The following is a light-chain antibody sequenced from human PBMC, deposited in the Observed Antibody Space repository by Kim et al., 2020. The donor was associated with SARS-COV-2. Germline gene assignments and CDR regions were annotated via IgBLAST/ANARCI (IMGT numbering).Light chain of an antibody. CDR3: CSYAPITWVV. J-gene: IGLJ3*02. Sequence: SSLPPPLSFSGSPGQSVTISCTGTSSDVGGYNYVSWYQQHPGKAPRLMIYDVTKRPSGVPDRFSGSKSGNTASLTISGLQAEDEADYYCCSYAPITWVVFGGGTELTVL. CDR2: DVT. V-gene: IGLV2-11*01. CDR1: SSDVGGYNY.